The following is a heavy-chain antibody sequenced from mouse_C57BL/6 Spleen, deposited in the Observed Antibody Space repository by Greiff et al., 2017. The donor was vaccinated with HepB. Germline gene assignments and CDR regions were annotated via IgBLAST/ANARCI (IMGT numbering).Heavy chain of an antibody. V-gene: IGHV1-61*01. D-gene: IGHD1-1*01. CDR2: IYPSDSET. CDR1: GYTFTSYW. CDR3: ARAIYSSTTVVARDY. Sequence: VQLQQPGAELVRPGSSVKLSCKASGYTFTSYWMDWVKQRPGQGLEWIGNIYPSDSETHYNQKFKDKATLTVDKSSSTAYMQLSSLTSEDSAVYYCARAIYSSTTVVARDYWGQGTTLTVSS. J-gene: IGHJ2*01.